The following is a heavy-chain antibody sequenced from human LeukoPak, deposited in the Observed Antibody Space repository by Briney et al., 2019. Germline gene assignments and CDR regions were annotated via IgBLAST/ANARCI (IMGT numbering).Heavy chain of an antibody. V-gene: IGHV5-51*01. Sequence: GESLKISCKGSGYSINNYWIAWVRQMPGKGLEWMGIIYPGDSDTRYSPSFQGQVTISGDKSISTAYLQWSSLKASDTAMYYCARSRVDNTYSSYDHWGQGTLVTVSS. CDR2: IYPGDSDT. CDR1: GYSINNYW. D-gene: IGHD6-6*01. CDR3: ARSRVDNTYSSYDH. J-gene: IGHJ4*02.